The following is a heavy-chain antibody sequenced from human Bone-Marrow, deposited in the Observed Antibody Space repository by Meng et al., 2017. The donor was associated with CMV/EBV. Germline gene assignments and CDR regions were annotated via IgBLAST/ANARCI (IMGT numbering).Heavy chain of an antibody. J-gene: IGHJ4*01. CDR1: GFTFSSYA. D-gene: IGHD2-21*02. Sequence: GESLKISCAASGFTFSSYAMHWVRQAPGKGLEWVAVISYDGSNKYYADSVKGRFTISRDNSKNTLYLQINSLRSEDTAVYYCARPCGGSYCYWVYFDYWGQGTLVTVSS. CDR3: ARPCGGSYCYWVYFDY. V-gene: IGHV3-30-3*01. CDR2: ISYDGSNK.